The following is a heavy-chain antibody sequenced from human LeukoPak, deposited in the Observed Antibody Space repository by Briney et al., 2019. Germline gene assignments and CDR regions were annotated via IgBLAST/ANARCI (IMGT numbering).Heavy chain of an antibody. CDR1: GGSISSYY. Sequence: SETLSLTCTVSGGSISSYYWSWIRQPPGKGLEWIGYIYYSGSTNYNPSLKSRVTISVDTSKNQFSLKLSSVTAADTAVYYCASTIAVAAPEIPFDYWGQGTLVTVSS. CDR2: IYYSGST. D-gene: IGHD6-19*01. CDR3: ASTIAVAAPEIPFDY. J-gene: IGHJ4*02. V-gene: IGHV4-59*01.